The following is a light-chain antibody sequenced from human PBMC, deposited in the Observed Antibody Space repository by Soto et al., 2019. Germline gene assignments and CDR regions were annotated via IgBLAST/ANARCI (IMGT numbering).Light chain of an antibody. CDR3: QQRSNWPT. V-gene: IGKV3-11*01. CDR1: QTVSSY. Sequence: EIVLTQSPATLSLSPGERATLSCRASQTVSSYLLWYQQKPGQAPRLLIYAASTRATGLPARFSGSGSGTDFTLTISSLEPEDFAVYYCQQRSNWPTFGPGTKVDIK. CDR2: AAS. J-gene: IGKJ3*01.